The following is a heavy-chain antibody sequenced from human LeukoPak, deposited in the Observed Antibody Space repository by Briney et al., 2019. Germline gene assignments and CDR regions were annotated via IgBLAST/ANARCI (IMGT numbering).Heavy chain of an antibody. J-gene: IGHJ4*02. CDR3: ARATGSYYSLGY. CDR2: INSDGSST. D-gene: IGHD1-26*01. CDR1: GFTFSSYW. V-gene: IGHV3-74*01. Sequence: GGSLRLSCAASGFTFSSYWMHWVRQAPGKGLVWVSRINSDGSSTSYADSVKGRFTVSRDNAKNTLYLQMNSLRAEDTAVYYCARATGSYYSLGYWGQGTQVTVSS.